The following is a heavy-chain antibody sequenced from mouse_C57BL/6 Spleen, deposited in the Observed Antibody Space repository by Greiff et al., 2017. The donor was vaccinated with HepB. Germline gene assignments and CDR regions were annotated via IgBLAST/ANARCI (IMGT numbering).Heavy chain of an antibody. V-gene: IGHV1-26*01. CDR1: GYTFTDYY. D-gene: IGHD2-1*01. CDR2: INPNNGGT. Sequence: VQLQQSGPELVKPGASVKISCKASGYTFTDYYMNWVKQSHGKSLEWIGDINPNNGGTSYNQKFKGKATLTVDKSSSTAYMELRSLTSEDSAVYYCARSPSTGLLYYAMDYWGQGTSVTVSS. CDR3: ARSPSTGLLYYAMDY. J-gene: IGHJ4*01.